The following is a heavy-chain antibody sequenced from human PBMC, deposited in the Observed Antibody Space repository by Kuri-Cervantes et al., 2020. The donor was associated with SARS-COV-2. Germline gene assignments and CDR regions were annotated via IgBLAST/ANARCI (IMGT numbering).Heavy chain of an antibody. CDR1: GFTFSSYA. V-gene: IGHV3-23*01. J-gene: IGHJ4*02. CDR2: ISGSGGST. D-gene: IGHD6-19*01. CDR3: ARVDPPLIDSSGLTGIDY. Sequence: GESLKISCAASGFTFSSYAMGWVRQAPGKGLEWVSAISGSGGSTYYADSVKGRFAISRDNAKNSLYLQMNSLRAEDTAVYYCARVDPPLIDSSGLTGIDYWGQGTLVTVSS.